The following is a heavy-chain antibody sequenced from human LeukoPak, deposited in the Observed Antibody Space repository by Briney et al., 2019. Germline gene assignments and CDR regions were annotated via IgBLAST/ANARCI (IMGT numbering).Heavy chain of an antibody. CDR2: ISGSSSTI. V-gene: IGHV3-48*01. J-gene: IGHJ4*02. CDR3: ANLDCSSTSCSDY. CDR1: GFTVSSNY. Sequence: GGSLRLSCAASGFTVSSNYMSWVRQAPGKGLEWVSYISGSSSTIYYADSVRGRFTISRDNAKNSLYLQMNSLRAEDTAVYYCANLDCSSTSCSDYWGQGTLVTVSS. D-gene: IGHD2-2*01.